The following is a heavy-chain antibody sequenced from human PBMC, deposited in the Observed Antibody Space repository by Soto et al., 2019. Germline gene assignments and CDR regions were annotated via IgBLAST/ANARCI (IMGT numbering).Heavy chain of an antibody. J-gene: IGHJ4*02. D-gene: IGHD3-10*01. Sequence: ASVKVSCKASGYTFTSYDINWVRQATGQGLEWMGWMNPNTGNTGYAQKFQGRVTMTRNTSISTAYMELSSLRSEDTAAYYCARPITMVRGVMGCWGQGTLVTVSS. CDR3: ARPITMVRGVMGC. V-gene: IGHV1-8*01. CDR2: MNPNTGNT. CDR1: GYTFTSYD.